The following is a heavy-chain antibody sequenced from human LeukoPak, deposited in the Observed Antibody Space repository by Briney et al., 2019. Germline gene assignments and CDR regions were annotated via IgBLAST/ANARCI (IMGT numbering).Heavy chain of an antibody. CDR1: GGSISSSSYY. J-gene: IGHJ6*02. Sequence: SETLSLTCTVSGGSISSSSYYWGWIRQPPGKGLEGIGRIYDTGSNYYNPSLKSRVTISLDTSKNQFSLKPRSATAADTAVYYCARVAYSSSWYPGEYYYSGMDVWGQGTTVTVSS. V-gene: IGHV4-39*01. D-gene: IGHD6-13*01. CDR3: ARVAYSSSWYPGEYYYSGMDV. CDR2: IYDTGSN.